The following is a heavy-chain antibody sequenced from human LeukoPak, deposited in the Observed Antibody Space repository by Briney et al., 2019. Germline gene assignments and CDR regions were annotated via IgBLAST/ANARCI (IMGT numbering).Heavy chain of an antibody. V-gene: IGHV3-21*01. J-gene: IGHJ3*02. CDR2: ISSSSSYI. CDR3: ASWGYGSGSYYEPDAFDI. CDR1: GFTFSSYS. Sequence: GGSLRPSCAASGFTFSSYSMNWVRQAPGKGLEWVSSISSSSSYIYYADSVKGRFTISRDNAKNSLYLQMNSLRAEDTAVYYCASWGYGSGSYYEPDAFDIWGQGTMVTVSS. D-gene: IGHD3-10*01.